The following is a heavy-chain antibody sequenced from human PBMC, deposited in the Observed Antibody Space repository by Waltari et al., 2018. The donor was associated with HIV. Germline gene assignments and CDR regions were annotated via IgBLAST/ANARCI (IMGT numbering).Heavy chain of an antibody. CDR2: ISHDGNSH. Sequence: QVQLMQSGGGVVQPGGSLRLSCTASGFLFSNYGIHWVHQAPGKGLDWVALISHDGNSHFYADSVKGRFTVSRDNSKDTVYLQMNSLTTDDTAVYYCATYCGGDCYFGEVSFDVWGQGTMVIVS. CDR3: ATYCGGDCYFGEVSFDV. V-gene: IGHV3-30*03. CDR1: GFLFSNYG. J-gene: IGHJ3*01. D-gene: IGHD2-21*02.